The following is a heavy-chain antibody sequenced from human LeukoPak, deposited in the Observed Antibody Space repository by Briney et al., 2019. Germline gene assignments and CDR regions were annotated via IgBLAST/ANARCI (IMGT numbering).Heavy chain of an antibody. Sequence: PSETLSLTCTVSGGSISSGGYYWSWIRQHPGKGLGWIGYIYYSGSTYYNPSLKSRVTISVDTSKNQFSLKLSSVTAADTAVYYCARGGENYYDTNNYFDYWGQGTLVTVSS. D-gene: IGHD3-22*01. V-gene: IGHV4-31*03. CDR1: GGSISSGGYY. J-gene: IGHJ4*02. CDR2: IYYSGST. CDR3: ARGGENYYDTNNYFDY.